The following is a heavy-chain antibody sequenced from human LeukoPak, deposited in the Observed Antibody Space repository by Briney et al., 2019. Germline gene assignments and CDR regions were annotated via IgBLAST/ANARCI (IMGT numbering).Heavy chain of an antibody. J-gene: IGHJ4*02. D-gene: IGHD2-2*01. CDR1: GFTFSSYG. CDR2: IRYDGSNK. V-gene: IGHV3-30*02. Sequence: PGGSLRLSCAASGFTFSSYGMHWVRQAPGKGLEWVAFIRYDGSNKYYADSVKGRFTISRDNSKNTLYLQMNSLRAEDTAVYYCAKPXGRDLDIVVVPAAIAPXXWGQXTLXT. CDR3: AKPXGRDLDIVVVPAAIAPXX.